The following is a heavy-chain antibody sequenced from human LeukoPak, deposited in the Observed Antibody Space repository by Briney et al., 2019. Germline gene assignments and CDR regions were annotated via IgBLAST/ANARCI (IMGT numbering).Heavy chain of an antibody. CDR3: ARTYYYDSSDNCRRKTYYFDY. Sequence: SETLSLTCAVYGGSFSGYYWSWIRQPPGKGLEWIGEINHSGSTNYNPSLKSRVTISVDTSKNQFSLKLSSVTAADTAVYYCARTYYYDSSDNCRRKTYYFDYWGQGNLVTVSS. CDR1: GGSFSGYY. V-gene: IGHV4-34*01. J-gene: IGHJ4*02. CDR2: INHSGST. D-gene: IGHD3-22*01.